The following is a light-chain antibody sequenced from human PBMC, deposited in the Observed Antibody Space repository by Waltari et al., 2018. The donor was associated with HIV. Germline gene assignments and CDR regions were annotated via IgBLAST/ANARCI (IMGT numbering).Light chain of an antibody. CDR1: QSVTNRY. CDR2: AAS. V-gene: IGKV3-20*01. Sequence: EIVLTQSPGTLSLSPGERVTLPCRASQSVTNRYLAWYQQKPGQAPRLLIYAASTRATGIPDRFSGSGSGTDFTLTIGRLEPEDFAVYFCQQYGASPWTFGQGTKVEIQ. CDR3: QQYGASPWT. J-gene: IGKJ1*01.